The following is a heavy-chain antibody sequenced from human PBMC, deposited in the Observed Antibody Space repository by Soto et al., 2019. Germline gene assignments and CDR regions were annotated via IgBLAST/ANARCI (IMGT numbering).Heavy chain of an antibody. CDR1: GYSFTSNW. D-gene: IGHD3-9*01. J-gene: IGHJ6*02. CDR3: ARQPSSGFLTGSGMDV. V-gene: IGHV5-51*01. CDR2: IYPRDSDT. Sequence: GESLKISCKGSGYSFTSNWIGWVRQMPGKGLEWMGIIYPRDSDTKYSPSFQGQVTISVDKSISTTYLQWSSLKASDTAMYYCARQPSSGFLTGSGMDVWGQGTTVTVSS.